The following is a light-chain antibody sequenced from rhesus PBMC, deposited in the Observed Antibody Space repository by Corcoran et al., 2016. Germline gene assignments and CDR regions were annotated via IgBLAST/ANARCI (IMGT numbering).Light chain of an antibody. Sequence: DIQMTQSPSPLSASVGDTVTITCRASQRISSWLAWYQQKPGTAPQPRIYKASSLQSGVPSWFSGSGSGTDFTLPITSLQPDDFATYFFLQYTSSPFTFSPGTKLYI. V-gene: IGKV1-22*01. CDR2: KAS. CDR1: QRISSW. J-gene: IGKJ3*01. CDR3: LQYTSSPFT.